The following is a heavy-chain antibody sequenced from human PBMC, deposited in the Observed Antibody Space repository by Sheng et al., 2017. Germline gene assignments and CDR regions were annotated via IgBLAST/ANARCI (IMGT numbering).Heavy chain of an antibody. V-gene: IGHV4-38-2*01. CDR3: ATSYYYDSSGYPSDAFDI. CDR2: IYHSGST. CDR1: GYSISSGYY. J-gene: IGHJ3*02. D-gene: IGHD3-22*01. Sequence: QVQLQESGPGLLKPSETLSLTCAVSGYSISSGYYWGWIRQPPGKGLEWIGSIYHSGSTYYNPSLKSRVTISVDTSKNQFSLKLSSVTAADTAVYYCATSYYYDSSGYPSDAFDIWGQGTMVTVSS.